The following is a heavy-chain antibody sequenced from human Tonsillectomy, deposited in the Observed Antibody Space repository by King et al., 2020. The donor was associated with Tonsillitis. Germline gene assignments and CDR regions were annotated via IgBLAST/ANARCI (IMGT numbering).Heavy chain of an antibody. CDR2: IAYDGSNK. J-gene: IGHJ3*02. CDR1: GFTFSSYA. Sequence: VQLVESGGGVGQPGSSLRLSGAASGFTFSSYASHWVRQAPGKGLGWVAVIAYDGSNKYYADSLKGRFTISRDNSKNTLYLQMNSLRAEDTAVDYCAGDLGGDYYDSSSYYGDAFDIWGQGTMVTVSS. V-gene: IGHV3-30-3*01. D-gene: IGHD3-22*01. CDR3: AGDLGGDYYDSSSYYGDAFDI.